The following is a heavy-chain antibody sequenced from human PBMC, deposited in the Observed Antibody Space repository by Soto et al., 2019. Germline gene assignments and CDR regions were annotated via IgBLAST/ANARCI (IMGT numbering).Heavy chain of an antibody. Sequence: GESLRICSKGSVYRFAGYGSSWFRQMTVKGLEWMGRIDPSDSYTNYSPSFQGHVTISADKSISTAYLQWSSLKASDTAMYYCARHPDYGGNRRGLRYWGQGTLVTVSS. J-gene: IGHJ4*02. CDR3: ARHPDYGGNRRGLRY. CDR2: IDPSDSYT. V-gene: IGHV5-10-1*01. D-gene: IGHD4-17*01. CDR1: VYRFAGYG.